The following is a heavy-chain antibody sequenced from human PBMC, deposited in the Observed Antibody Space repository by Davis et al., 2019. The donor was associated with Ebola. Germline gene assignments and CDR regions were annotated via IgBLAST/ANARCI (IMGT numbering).Heavy chain of an antibody. Sequence: GGSLRLSCTASGFTFSDYYMSWIRQAPGKGLEWVSYISSSGSTIYYADSVKGRITISRDNAKNTLYLQMNSLRAEDTAVYYCARDKGAYSWDDAFDIWGQGTMVTVSS. J-gene: IGHJ3*02. CDR2: ISSSGSTI. CDR3: ARDKGAYSWDDAFDI. V-gene: IGHV3-11*04. D-gene: IGHD5-18*01. CDR1: GFTFSDYY.